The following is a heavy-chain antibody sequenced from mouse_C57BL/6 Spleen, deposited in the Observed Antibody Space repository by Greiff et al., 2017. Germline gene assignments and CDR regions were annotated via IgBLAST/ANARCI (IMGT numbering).Heavy chain of an antibody. J-gene: IGHJ4*01. CDR2: IDPETGGT. D-gene: IGHD2-1*01. CDR3: TRGRGNYVNAMDY. CDR1: GYTFTDYE. Sequence: QVQLKESGAELVRPGASVTLSCKASGYTFTDYEMHWVKQTPVHGLEWIGAIDPETGGTAYNQKFKGKAILTADKSSSTAYMELRSLTSEDSAVYYCTRGRGNYVNAMDYWGQGTSVTVSS. V-gene: IGHV1-15*01.